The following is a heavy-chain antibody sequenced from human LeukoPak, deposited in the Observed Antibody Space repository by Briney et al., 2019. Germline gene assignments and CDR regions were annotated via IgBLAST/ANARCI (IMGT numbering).Heavy chain of an antibody. CDR3: ARSDSGWSLFYFDY. CDR2: IYHSGTT. J-gene: IGHJ4*02. CDR1: GGSISSSNW. D-gene: IGHD6-19*01. V-gene: IGHV4-4*02. Sequence: SETLSLTCAVSGGSISSSNWWSWLRQPPGKGLEWIGEIYHSGTTNYNPSLKSRVTISVDKSKNQSSLKLSSVTAADTAVYYCARSDSGWSLFYFDYWGQGTLVTVSS.